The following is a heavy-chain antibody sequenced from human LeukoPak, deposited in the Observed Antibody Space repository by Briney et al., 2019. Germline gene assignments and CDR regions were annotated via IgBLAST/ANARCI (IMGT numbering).Heavy chain of an antibody. J-gene: IGHJ4*02. CDR3: ARDAQYYDILTGYYRGGFDY. V-gene: IGHV4-59*01. CDR1: GGSISSYY. D-gene: IGHD3-9*01. CDR2: MYYSGST. Sequence: SETLSLTCTVSGGSISSYYWSWIRQPPGKGLEWIGYMYYSGSTNYNPSLKSRVTISVDTSKNQFSLKLSSVTAADTAVYYCARDAQYYDILTGYYRGGFDYWGQGTLVTVSS.